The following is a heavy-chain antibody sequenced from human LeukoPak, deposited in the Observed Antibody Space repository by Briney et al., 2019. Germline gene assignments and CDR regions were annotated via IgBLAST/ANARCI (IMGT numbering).Heavy chain of an antibody. Sequence: SATLSLTCIVSDGSISGHCWSWIRQPPGKGPEWIGNICYSGSTNYNPSLESRVIISVDTSKSQFSLKVTSVTAVDTAVYYYARETPEVGYGVDDWGQGTLVTVSS. D-gene: IGHD4-17*01. V-gene: IGHV4-59*11. CDR2: ICYSGST. CDR1: DGSISGHC. J-gene: IGHJ4*02. CDR3: ARETPEVGYGVDD.